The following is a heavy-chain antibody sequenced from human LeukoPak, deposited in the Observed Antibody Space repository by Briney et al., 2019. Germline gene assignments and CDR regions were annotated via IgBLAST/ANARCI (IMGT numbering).Heavy chain of an antibody. Sequence: GGSLRLSCAASGFTFSSYGMSWVRQAPGKGLEWVSAISGSGDNTYYADSVKGRFTISRDNSKNTLYLQMDSLRAEDTALYYCAKVYYGSGRPEYWGQGTLVTVSS. D-gene: IGHD3-10*01. J-gene: IGHJ4*02. CDR3: AKVYYGSGRPEY. CDR1: GFTFSSYG. V-gene: IGHV3-23*01. CDR2: ISGSGDNT.